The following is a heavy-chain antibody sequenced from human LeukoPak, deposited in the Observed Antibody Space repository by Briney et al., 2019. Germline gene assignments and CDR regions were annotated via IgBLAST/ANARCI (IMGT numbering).Heavy chain of an antibody. Sequence: GGSLRLSCVASGFSFSTYDMNWVRQAPGKGLEWVSAITSISNHKNYADSVKGRFTISRDSANNSLYLQMNSLRAEDTAVYYCARVYSANGYGSGYYDYWGQGTLVTVSS. CDR2: ITSISNHK. J-gene: IGHJ4*02. D-gene: IGHD3-10*01. V-gene: IGHV3-21*01. CDR3: ARVYSANGYGSGYYDY. CDR1: GFSFSTYD.